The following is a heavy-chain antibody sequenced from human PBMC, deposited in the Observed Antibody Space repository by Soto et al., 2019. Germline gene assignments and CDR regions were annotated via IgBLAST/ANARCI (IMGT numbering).Heavy chain of an antibody. V-gene: IGHV4-59*01. Sequence: QVQLQESGPGLVKPSETLSLTCTVSGGSISSYYWSWIRQPPGKGLEWIGYIYYSGSTNYNPSLKSRVTISVDTSKNQFSLKLSSVTAADTAVYYCARARQPVRWSDAFDLWGQGTMVTVSS. J-gene: IGHJ3*01. D-gene: IGHD6-6*01. CDR1: GGSISSYY. CDR2: IYYSGST. CDR3: ARARQPVRWSDAFDL.